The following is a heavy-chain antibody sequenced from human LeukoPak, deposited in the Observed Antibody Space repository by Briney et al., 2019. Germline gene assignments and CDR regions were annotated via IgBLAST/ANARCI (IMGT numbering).Heavy chain of an antibody. CDR1: GFTFSSYS. CDR3: ARAKDV. CDR2: ISGSGGST. Sequence: AGSLRLSCAASGFTFSSYSMSWVRQPPGKGLEWVSAISGSGGSTYYADSVKGTITISRDNDKNSLYLQMNSLRAEDTAVYYCARAKDVWGKGTTVTVSS. J-gene: IGHJ6*04. V-gene: IGHV3-23*01.